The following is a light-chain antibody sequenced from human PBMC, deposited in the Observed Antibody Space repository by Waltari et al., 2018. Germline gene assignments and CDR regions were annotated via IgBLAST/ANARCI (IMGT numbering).Light chain of an antibody. CDR3: QSTDSTETFVE. Sequence: HELTQPPSVSVSPGQTARITCSGDILSKQYTYWFQQKPGQAPVLVIFKDTGRPSGIPERFSGSSSGTTVTLTISEVQADDEADYYGQSTDSTETFVEFGGGTKLTVV. V-gene: IGLV3-25*03. CDR2: KDT. CDR1: ILSKQY. J-gene: IGLJ2*01.